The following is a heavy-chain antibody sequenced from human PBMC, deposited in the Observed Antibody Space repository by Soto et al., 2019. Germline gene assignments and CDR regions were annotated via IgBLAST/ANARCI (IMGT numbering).Heavy chain of an antibody. D-gene: IGHD4-4*01. CDR1: GYTFTSYG. J-gene: IGHJ6*02. V-gene: IGHV1-18*04. CDR2: ISAYNGNT. CDR3: ARVRDLYSNYDGMDV. Sequence: AXSVKVSFKASGYTFTSYGISWVRQAPGQGLEWMGWISAYNGNTNYAQKLQGRVTMTTDTSTSTAYMELRSLRSDDTAVYYCARVRDLYSNYDGMDVWGQGTTVTVSS.